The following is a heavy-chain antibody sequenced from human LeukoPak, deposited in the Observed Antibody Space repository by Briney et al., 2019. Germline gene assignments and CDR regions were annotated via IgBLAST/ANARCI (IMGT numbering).Heavy chain of an antibody. J-gene: IGHJ5*02. D-gene: IGHD3-3*01. CDR1: GYTFTSYD. Sequence: GASVKVSCKASGYTFTSYDINWVRQATGQGLEWMGWMNPNSGNTGYAQKFQGRVTMTRNTSISTAYMELSSLRSEDTAVYYCARIKVDYDFWSGSVNWFDPWGQGTLVTVSS. CDR2: MNPNSGNT. CDR3: ARIKVDYDFWSGSVNWFDP. V-gene: IGHV1-8*01.